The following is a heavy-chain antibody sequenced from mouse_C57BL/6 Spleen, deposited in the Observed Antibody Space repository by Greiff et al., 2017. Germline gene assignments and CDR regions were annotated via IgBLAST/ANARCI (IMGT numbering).Heavy chain of an antibody. V-gene: IGHV1-80*01. CDR1: GYAFSSYW. CDR3: ARSTGLLRCFDY. CDR2: IYPGDGDT. Sequence: VQLQQSGAELVKPGASVKISCKASGYAFSSYWMNWVKQRPGKGLEWIGQIYPGDGDTNYNGKFKGKATLTADKSSSTAYMQLSSLTSEDSAVYFCARSTGLLRCFDYWGQGTTLTVSS. D-gene: IGHD1-1*01. J-gene: IGHJ2*01.